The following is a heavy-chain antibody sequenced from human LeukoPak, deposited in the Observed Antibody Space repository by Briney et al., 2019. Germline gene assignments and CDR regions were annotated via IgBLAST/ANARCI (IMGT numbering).Heavy chain of an antibody. D-gene: IGHD3-10*01. CDR3: ASSMVRGVIRAYRGTDY. V-gene: IGHV3-21*01. CDR2: ISSSSSYI. Sequence: GGSLRLSCAASGFTFSSYSMNWVRQAPGKGLEWVSSISSSSSYIYYADSVKGRFTISRDNAKNSLYLQMNSLRAEDTAVYYCASSMVRGVIRAYRGTDYWGQGTLVTVSS. CDR1: GFTFSSYS. J-gene: IGHJ4*02.